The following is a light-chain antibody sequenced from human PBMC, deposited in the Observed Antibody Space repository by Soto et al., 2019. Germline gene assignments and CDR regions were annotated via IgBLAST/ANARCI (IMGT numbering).Light chain of an antibody. Sequence: VLTQSPGTLSLSPGERATLSCRASQTVRNNYLAWYQQKPGQAPRLLIYDASSRATGIPDRFSGGGSGTDFTLTISRLEPEDFAVYYCQQYGGSLRTFGQGTKVDIK. CDR1: QTVRNNY. J-gene: IGKJ1*01. CDR3: QQYGGSLRT. V-gene: IGKV3-20*01. CDR2: DAS.